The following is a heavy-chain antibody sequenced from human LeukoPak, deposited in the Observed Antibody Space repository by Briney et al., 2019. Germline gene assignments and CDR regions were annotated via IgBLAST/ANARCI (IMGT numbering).Heavy chain of an antibody. Sequence: PSETLSLTCDVYGGSFSGCYWSWIRQPPGKGLEWIGEINHSGSTNYNPSLKSRVTISVDKSKNLFSLKLSSVTAADTAVYYCAREGNSSSSEFDYWGQGTLVTASS. CDR3: AREGNSSSSEFDY. CDR1: GGSFSGCY. D-gene: IGHD6-6*01. J-gene: IGHJ4*02. CDR2: INHSGST. V-gene: IGHV4-34*01.